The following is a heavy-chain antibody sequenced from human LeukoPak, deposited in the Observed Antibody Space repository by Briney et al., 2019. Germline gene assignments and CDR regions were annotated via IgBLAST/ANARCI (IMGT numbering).Heavy chain of an antibody. CDR3: ARGERRDYYDSSGYYVYMDV. Sequence: SVKVACKASGGTFSSYAISWVRQAPGQGLEWMGGIIPIFGTANYAQKFQGRVTITADESTSTAYMELSSLRSEDTAVYYCARGERRDYYDSSGYYVYMDVWGKGTTVTVSS. D-gene: IGHD3-22*01. CDR1: GGTFSSYA. CDR2: IIPIFGTA. V-gene: IGHV1-69*13. J-gene: IGHJ6*03.